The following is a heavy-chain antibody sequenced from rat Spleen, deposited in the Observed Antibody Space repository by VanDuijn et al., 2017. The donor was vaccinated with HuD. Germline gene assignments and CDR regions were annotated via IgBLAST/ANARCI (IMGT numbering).Heavy chain of an antibody. J-gene: IGHJ1*01. CDR1: GFTFSDFG. CDR2: INYDGSNT. CDR3: ARLYTTDWYFDF. Sequence: EVQLVESGGGLVQPGRSLKLSCAASGFTFSDFGMHWIRQAPTKGLEWVASINYDGSNTYYRDSVKGRFTLSRDNAKSSLYLQMDSLRSEDTATYYCARLYTTDWYFDFWGPGTMVTVSS. D-gene: IGHD1-6*01. V-gene: IGHV5-19*01.